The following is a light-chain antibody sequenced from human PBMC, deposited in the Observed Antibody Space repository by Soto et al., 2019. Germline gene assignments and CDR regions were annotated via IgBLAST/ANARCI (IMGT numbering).Light chain of an antibody. V-gene: IGLV2-14*01. CDR3: SSYVTTPEI. CDR2: EVS. CDR1: TSDVGLYNY. Sequence: QSALTQPASVSGSPGQSITISCTGTTSDVGLYNYVSWYQQHPGKAPKLMISEVSNRPSGVSNRFSGSKSGNTASLTISGLQAEDEADYYCSSYVTTPEIFGTGTKLTVL. J-gene: IGLJ1*01.